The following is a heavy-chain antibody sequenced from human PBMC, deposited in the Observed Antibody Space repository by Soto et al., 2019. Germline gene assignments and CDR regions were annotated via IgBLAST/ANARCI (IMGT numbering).Heavy chain of an antibody. J-gene: IGHJ4*01. CDR2: VYYSGST. CDR3: GSLEGLSTSSYYFDY. D-gene: IGHD6-6*01. V-gene: IGHV4-39*01. CDR1: GGSVSSCSYY. Sequence: QLQLQESGPGLVKPSEPLSLTCTVSGGSVSSCSYYWGWVRQPPGNGLAWIGSVYYSGSTYYNPSLESRVTISVDKPNEQSALKLRALSAAHTAVHCCGSLEGLSTSSYYFDYWGQAALVTVSS.